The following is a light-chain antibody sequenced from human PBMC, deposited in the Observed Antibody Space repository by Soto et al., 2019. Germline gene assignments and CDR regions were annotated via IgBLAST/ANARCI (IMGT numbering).Light chain of an antibody. J-gene: IGLJ3*02. CDR2: DDR. Sequence: SSELTQPPSVSVAPGQTARITCGGNNIGSKSVHWYQQKPGQAPVLVVYDDRDRPSGMPERFSGSNSGNTATLTISRVEAGDEVDYYCQVWDSSSDHWVFGGGTQLTVL. CDR1: NIGSKS. CDR3: QVWDSSSDHWV. V-gene: IGLV3-21*02.